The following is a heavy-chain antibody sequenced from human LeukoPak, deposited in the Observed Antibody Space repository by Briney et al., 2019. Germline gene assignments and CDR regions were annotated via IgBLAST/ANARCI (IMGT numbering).Heavy chain of an antibody. D-gene: IGHD6-13*01. V-gene: IGHV4-59*01. J-gene: IGHJ4*02. CDR2: VFDSGGT. CDR3: TRGYSSSWNYFDY. CDR1: GGSISNYW. Sequence: PSETLSLTCTVSGGSISNYWWSWIRQPPGKGLEWIGYVFDSGGTNYNPSLKGRVTISVDTSKEQFSLKLSSVTAADTAVYYCTRGYSSSWNYFDYWGQGTLVTVSS.